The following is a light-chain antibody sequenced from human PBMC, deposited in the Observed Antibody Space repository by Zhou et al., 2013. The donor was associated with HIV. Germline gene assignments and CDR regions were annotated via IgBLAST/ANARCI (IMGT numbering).Light chain of an antibody. J-gene: IGKJ1*01. CDR2: AAS. V-gene: IGKV1-NL1*01. Sequence: IQMTQSPSSLSASVGDSVTITCRASHDISNSLSWFQQKPGKAPKLLLSAASRLDGGAPSRFSGRGSGTDFSLTINSLQPEDFATYYCHQYYTAVWTFGQGTKVEI. CDR1: HDISNS. CDR3: HQYYTAVWT.